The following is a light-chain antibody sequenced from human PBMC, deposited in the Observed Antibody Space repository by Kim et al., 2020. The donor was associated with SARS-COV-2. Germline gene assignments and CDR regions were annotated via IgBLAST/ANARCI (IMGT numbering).Light chain of an antibody. Sequence: STFVGDSATITCGGSQTINSWLAWYEQKTGRAPKLLISRTSNLESGVPSRFSGCGSGTEFSLTIRSLQRDVFTTYYCQQYNCYPYTCGRETKLEI. CDR1: QTINSW. CDR2: RTS. V-gene: IGKV1-5*03. J-gene: IGKJ2*01. CDR3: QQYNCYPYT.